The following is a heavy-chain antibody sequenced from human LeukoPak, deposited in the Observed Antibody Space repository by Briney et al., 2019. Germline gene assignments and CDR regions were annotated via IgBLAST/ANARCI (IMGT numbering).Heavy chain of an antibody. CDR3: ARAPGSSLRGYYYYYMDV. CDR1: GFTFDDYG. Sequence: GGSLRLSCAASGFTFDDYGMSWVRQAAGKGLEWVSGINWNAANTGYADSVKGRFTISRDNIKNSLYLQMNSPRAEDTALYYCARAPGSSLRGYYYYYMDVWGKGTTVTVSS. V-gene: IGHV3-20*04. D-gene: IGHD3-10*01. CDR2: INWNAANT. J-gene: IGHJ6*03.